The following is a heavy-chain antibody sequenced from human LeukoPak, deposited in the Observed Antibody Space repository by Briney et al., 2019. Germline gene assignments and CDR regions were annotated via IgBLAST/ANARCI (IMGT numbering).Heavy chain of an antibody. V-gene: IGHV3-48*03. CDR2: ISSSGRSK. D-gene: IGHD1/OR15-1a*01. CDR1: GFTFSSYD. J-gene: IGHJ4*02. Sequence: GGSLRLSCAASGFTFSSYDMNWVRQAPGKGLEWVSYISSSGRSKYYGDSVKGRFTISRDNAKNSLDLQMNSLRAEDTALYYCAKVAYNWINYGPLDYWGQGTLVTVSS. CDR3: AKVAYNWINYGPLDY.